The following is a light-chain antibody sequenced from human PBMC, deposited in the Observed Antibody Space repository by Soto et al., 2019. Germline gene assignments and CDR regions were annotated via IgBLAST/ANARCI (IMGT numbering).Light chain of an antibody. V-gene: IGKV3-15*01. CDR2: GAS. CDR3: QQYTNWPPWT. J-gene: IGKJ1*01. Sequence: EIVMTQSPATLSVSPGERATLSCRASQSVSSNLAWYQQKPGQAPRLLIYGASTRATGIPARFSGSGSGTELTLTISSLQSEDFAVYYCQQYTNWPPWTFGQGTKVEIK. CDR1: QSVSSN.